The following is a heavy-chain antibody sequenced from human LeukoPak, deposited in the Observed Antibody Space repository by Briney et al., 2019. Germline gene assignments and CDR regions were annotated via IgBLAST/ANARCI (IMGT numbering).Heavy chain of an antibody. CDR3: ANNGYGYRVVSFDY. V-gene: IGHV3-23*01. CDR1: GFTFSSYA. J-gene: IGHJ4*02. D-gene: IGHD5-18*01. CDR2: ISGSGGST. Sequence: GGSLRLSCAASGFTFSSYAMSWVRQAPGKGLEWVSAISGSGGSTYYADSVKGRFTISRDNSKNTLYLQMNSLRAEDTAVYYRANNGYGYRVVSFDYWGQGTLVTVSS.